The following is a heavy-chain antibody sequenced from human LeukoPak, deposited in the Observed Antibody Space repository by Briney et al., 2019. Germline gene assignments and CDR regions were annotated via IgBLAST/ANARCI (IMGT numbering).Heavy chain of an antibody. Sequence: SVKVSCKASGGTFSSYAISWVRQAPGQGLEWMGGIIPIFGTANYAQKFQGRVTITTDESTSTACMELSSLRSEDTAVYYCARAYSSSCYPGSYYYYYMDVWGKGTTVTVSS. CDR2: IIPIFGTA. V-gene: IGHV1-69*05. CDR3: ARAYSSSCYPGSYYYYYMDV. CDR1: GGTFSSYA. D-gene: IGHD6-13*01. J-gene: IGHJ6*03.